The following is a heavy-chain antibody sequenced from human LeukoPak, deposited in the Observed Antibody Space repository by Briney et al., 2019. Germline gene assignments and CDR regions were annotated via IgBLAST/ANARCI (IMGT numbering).Heavy chain of an antibody. J-gene: IGHJ3*02. CDR3: AGPAYYDILTGYYTDAFDI. V-gene: IGHV4-39*01. D-gene: IGHD3-9*01. Sequence: PSETLSLTCTVSGGSISSGGYYWSWIRQHPGKGLEWIGYIYYSGSTYYNPSLKSRVTISVDTSKNQFSLKLSSVTAADTAVCYCAGPAYYDILTGYYTDAFDIWGQGTMVTVSS. CDR2: IYYSGST. CDR1: GGSISSGGYY.